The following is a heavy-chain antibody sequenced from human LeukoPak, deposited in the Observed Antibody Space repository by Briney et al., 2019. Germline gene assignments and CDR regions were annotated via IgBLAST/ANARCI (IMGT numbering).Heavy chain of an antibody. CDR3: ARDWWTEYYYDSSGYSYYFDY. V-gene: IGHV1-18*01. D-gene: IGHD3-22*01. CDR2: ISAYNGNT. Sequence: ASVKVSCKASGYTFTSYGISWVRQAPGQGLEWMGWISAYNGNTNYAQKLQGRVTMTTDTSTSTAHMELRSLRSDDTAVYYCARDWWTEYYYDSSGYSYYFDYWGQGTLVTVSS. J-gene: IGHJ4*02. CDR1: GYTFTSYG.